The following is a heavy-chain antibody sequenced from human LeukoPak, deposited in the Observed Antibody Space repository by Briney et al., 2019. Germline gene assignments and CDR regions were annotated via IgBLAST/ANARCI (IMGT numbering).Heavy chain of an antibody. V-gene: IGHV4-39*07. CDR2: IYSGGSS. D-gene: IGHD2-2*01. Sequence: SETLSLTCTVSGGSISSYYWGWIRQPPGKELEWIGSIYSGGSSYYNPSLKSRVTISVDRSKNQFSLKLSSVTAADTAVYYCARVLTTPAAIIDYWGQGTLVTVSS. J-gene: IGHJ4*02. CDR1: GGSISSYY. CDR3: ARVLTTPAAIIDY.